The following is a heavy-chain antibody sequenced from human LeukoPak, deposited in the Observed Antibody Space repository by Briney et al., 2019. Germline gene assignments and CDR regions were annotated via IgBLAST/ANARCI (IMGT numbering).Heavy chain of an antibody. CDR3: ARDSLHEYVWGSYRFFDY. D-gene: IGHD3-16*02. CDR1: GGSISPYY. V-gene: IGHV4-59*01. CDR2: ISFSGST. J-gene: IGHJ4*02. Sequence: SETLSLTCTVSGGSISPYYWSWVRQPPGKGLELVGCISFSGSTNYNPSLKSRVTISVDTSKNQFSLRLSSVTAADTAVYYCARDSLHEYVWGSYRFFDYWGQGTLVTVSS.